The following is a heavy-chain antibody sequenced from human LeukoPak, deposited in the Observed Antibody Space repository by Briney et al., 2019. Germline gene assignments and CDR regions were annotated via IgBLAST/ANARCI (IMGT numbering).Heavy chain of an antibody. CDR1: GFTFSIAW. CDR3: ARDKTRFGMDV. CDR2: ISTSGDTI. V-gene: IGHV3-48*04. D-gene: IGHD3-3*01. Sequence: GGSLRLSCAASGFTFSIAWMNWVRQAPGKGLEWVSYISTSGDTIYYADSVKGRFSISRDNAKNSLYLQMNSLRAEDTAVYYCARDKTRFGMDVWGQGTTVTVSS. J-gene: IGHJ6*02.